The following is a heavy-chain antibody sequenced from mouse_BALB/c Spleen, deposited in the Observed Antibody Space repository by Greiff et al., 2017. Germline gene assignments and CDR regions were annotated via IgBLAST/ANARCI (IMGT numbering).Heavy chain of an antibody. V-gene: IGHV5-12-2*01. CDR3: ARHVEDY. Sequence: EVKLMESGGGLVQPGGSLKLSCAASGFTFSSYTMSWVRQTPEKRLEWVAYISNGGGSTYYPDTVKGRFTISRDNAKNTLYLQMSSLKSEDTAMYYCARHVEDYWGQGTSVTVSS. CDR2: ISNGGGST. J-gene: IGHJ4*01. CDR1: GFTFSSYT.